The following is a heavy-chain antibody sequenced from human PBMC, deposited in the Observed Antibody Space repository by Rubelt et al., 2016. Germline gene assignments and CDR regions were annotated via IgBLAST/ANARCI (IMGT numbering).Heavy chain of an antibody. CDR1: GGSISSGGYS. CDR3: ARHRLLGGYYYYGMDV. D-gene: IGHD2-8*02. Sequence: QLQLQESGSGLVKPSQTLSLTCAVSGGSISSGGYSWSWIRQPPGKGLEWIGYIYHSGSTYYNPSLKSRVTISVDRSDNQFSLKLGSGTAADTAVYYCARHRLLGGYYYYGMDVWGQGTTVTVSS. J-gene: IGHJ6*02. CDR2: IYHSGST. V-gene: IGHV4-30-2*01.